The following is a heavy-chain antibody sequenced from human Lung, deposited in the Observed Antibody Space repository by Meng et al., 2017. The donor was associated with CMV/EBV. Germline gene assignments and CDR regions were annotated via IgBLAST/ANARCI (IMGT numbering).Heavy chain of an antibody. Sequence: QVQLQESGPGLVKPSQTLSLSCTASGGSIESGRYYWSWIRQSPGKGLEWLGYIYFTGDTFYNPSLKSRLMISVDASKNQFSLKLTSVTAADTAVYFCARDRAYDEWFDSWGQGILVTVSS. J-gene: IGHJ5*01. CDR2: IYFTGDT. CDR3: ARDRAYDEWFDS. V-gene: IGHV4-30-4*01. D-gene: IGHD5-12*01. CDR1: GGSIESGRYY.